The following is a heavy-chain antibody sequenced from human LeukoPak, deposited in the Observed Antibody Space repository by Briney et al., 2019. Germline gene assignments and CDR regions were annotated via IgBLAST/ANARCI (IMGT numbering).Heavy chain of an antibody. CDR3: AKDNRRHYTSGPNPDSLH. V-gene: IGHV3-9*01. D-gene: IGHD6-19*01. J-gene: IGHJ4*02. CDR2: ISWNSGNI. CDR1: GFTFDDYA. Sequence: PGRSLRLSCAASGFTFDDYAMHWVRQAPGKGLEWVSGISWNSGNIDYADSVKGRFTISRDNAKNSLYLQMYSLRAEDTALYYCAKDNRRHYTSGPNPDSLHWGQGALVTVSS.